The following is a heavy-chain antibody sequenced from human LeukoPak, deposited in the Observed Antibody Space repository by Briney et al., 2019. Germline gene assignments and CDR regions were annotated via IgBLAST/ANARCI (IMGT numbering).Heavy chain of an antibody. J-gene: IGHJ4*02. Sequence: KPSETLSLTCTVSGGSISGGYWSWIRQPPGRGLEWIGYVYTSGSTNYNPSLKSRVTISVDTSKSQCALKLSSVTAADTAVYYCAKSYFDYSTYYSYYFNLWGQGALVTVSS. CDR2: VYTSGST. CDR1: GGSISGGY. CDR3: AKSYFDYSTYYSYYFNL. V-gene: IGHV4-4*09. D-gene: IGHD4-11*01.